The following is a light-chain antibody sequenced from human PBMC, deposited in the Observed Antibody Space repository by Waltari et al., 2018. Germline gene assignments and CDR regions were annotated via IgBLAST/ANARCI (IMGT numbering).Light chain of an antibody. CDR1: NTAVGGHNH. V-gene: IGLV2-14*03. Sequence: QSALTQPASVSGSPGQSITISCTGTNTAVGGHNHVSWFQHHHAKVHQLIIFDVSSRPSGVSDRFSGSKSGNRASLTISGLQAEDEADYYCNSFTSDITWVFGGGTKVTVL. CDR3: NSFTSDITWV. J-gene: IGLJ3*02. CDR2: DVS.